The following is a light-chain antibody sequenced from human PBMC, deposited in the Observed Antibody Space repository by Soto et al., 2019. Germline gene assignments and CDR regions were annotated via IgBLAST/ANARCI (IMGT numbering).Light chain of an antibody. J-gene: IGKJ1*01. V-gene: IGKV1-6*01. Sequence: AIQFIQSPSSLSASVGDRVSITCRANQGIRNDLAWYQQTPRKAPQVLIYAASNFPSGVPSRFSGSASGTDFTLTISSLQPEDFAIYYCLQEYNYPWTFGQGTKVDIK. CDR1: QGIRND. CDR2: AAS. CDR3: LQEYNYPWT.